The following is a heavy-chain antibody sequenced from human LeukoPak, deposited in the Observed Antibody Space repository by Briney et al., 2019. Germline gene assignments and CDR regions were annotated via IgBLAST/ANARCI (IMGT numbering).Heavy chain of an antibody. CDR3: SATRGPFDY. V-gene: IGHV1-69*04. CDR2: IIPILGIA. CDR1: GGTFSSYA. Sequence: SVTVSFKASGGTFSSYAISWVRQAPGQGLEWMGRIIPILGIANYAQKFQGRVTITADKSTSTAYMELSSLTSEDTAVYYCSATRGPFDYWGQGTLVSVSS. J-gene: IGHJ4*02.